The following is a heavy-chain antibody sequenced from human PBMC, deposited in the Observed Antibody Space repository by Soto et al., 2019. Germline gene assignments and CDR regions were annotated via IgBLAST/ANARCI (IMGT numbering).Heavy chain of an antibody. CDR2: IYFTGST. J-gene: IGHJ5*02. D-gene: IGHD6-6*01. CDR1: GGSTSSHY. V-gene: IGHV4-59*11. Sequence: QVQLQESGPGLVKPSETLSLTCTVSGGSTSSHYWSWIRQPPGKGLEWIGLIYFTGSTSYNPSLKTRVTISMDTSKNQFSLKLSSVTAADTAVYYCARDGGGSSSWGWFDPWGQGTLVTVSS. CDR3: ARDGGGSSSWGWFDP.